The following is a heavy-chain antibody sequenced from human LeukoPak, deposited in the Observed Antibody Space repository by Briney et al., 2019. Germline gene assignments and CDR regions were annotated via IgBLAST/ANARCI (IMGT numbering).Heavy chain of an antibody. Sequence: GGSLRLSCAASGFTFSSYEMNWVRQAPGKGLEWVSGIGTAGDIYYPGSMKGRFTISRENAKNSLYLQMNSLRAGDTAVYYCARDRGRYYMNVWGKGTTVTISS. J-gene: IGHJ6*03. CDR3: ARDRGRYYMNV. CDR2: IGTAGDI. V-gene: IGHV3-13*01. D-gene: IGHD6-25*01. CDR1: GFTFSSYE.